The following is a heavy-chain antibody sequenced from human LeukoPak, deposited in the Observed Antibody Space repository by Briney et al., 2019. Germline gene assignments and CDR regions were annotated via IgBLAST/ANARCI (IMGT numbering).Heavy chain of an antibody. CDR3: ARVGYIGSSWLFDY. Sequence: PSESLSLTCTVSGGSITSYYWGWVRQTAGKGLEWIGRIYTTGRTDHHPSLNSRLTTSVDTSKNQFSLNLSSVTAADTAVYYCARVGYIGSSWLFDYWGQGALVIVSS. J-gene: IGHJ4*02. CDR2: IYTTGRT. D-gene: IGHD1-26*01. V-gene: IGHV4-4*07. CDR1: GGSITSYY.